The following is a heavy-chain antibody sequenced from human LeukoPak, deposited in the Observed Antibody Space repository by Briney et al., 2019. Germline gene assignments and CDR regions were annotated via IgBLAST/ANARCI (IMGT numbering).Heavy chain of an antibody. J-gene: IGHJ4*02. Sequence: GGSLRLSCAASGFTFSSHWMHWVRQAPGKGLVWVSRIDSDGRITTYAGSVKGRFTISRDNAKNTLYLQMNTLRDEDTAVYYCARDQNEGYGDYFYYFDYWGQGTLVTVSS. V-gene: IGHV3-74*01. CDR1: GFTFSSHW. D-gene: IGHD4-17*01. CDR2: IDSDGRIT. CDR3: ARDQNEGYGDYFYYFDY.